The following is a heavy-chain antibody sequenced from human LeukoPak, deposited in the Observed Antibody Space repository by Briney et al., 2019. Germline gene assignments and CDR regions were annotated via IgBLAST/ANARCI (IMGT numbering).Heavy chain of an antibody. CDR1: GFIFSSHG. D-gene: IGHD3-10*01. CDR3: ARCSVRGVKGGWFDP. CDR2: INHSGST. J-gene: IGHJ5*02. Sequence: GSLRLSCAASGFIFSSHGMNWVRQPPGKGLEWIGEINHSGSTNYNPSLKSRVTISVDTSKNQFSLKLSSVTAADTAVYYCARCSVRGVKGGWFDPWGQGTLVTVSS. V-gene: IGHV4-34*01.